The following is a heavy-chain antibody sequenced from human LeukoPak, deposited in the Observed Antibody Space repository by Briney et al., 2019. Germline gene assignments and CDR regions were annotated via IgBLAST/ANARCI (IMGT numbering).Heavy chain of an antibody. V-gene: IGHV4-34*01. D-gene: IGHD5-18*01. Sequence: SETLSLTCAVYGGSFSDYYWSWIRQPPGKGLQWIGEINHSGSTNYNPSLTSRVTISVDTSKNQFSLKLNSVTAADTAVYYCARVLGYSYPDAFDIWGQGTMVTVSS. CDR2: INHSGST. J-gene: IGHJ3*02. CDR1: GGSFSDYY. CDR3: ARVLGYSYPDAFDI.